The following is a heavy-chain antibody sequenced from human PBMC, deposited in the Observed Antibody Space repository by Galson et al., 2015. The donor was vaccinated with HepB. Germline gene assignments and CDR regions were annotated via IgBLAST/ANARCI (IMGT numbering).Heavy chain of an antibody. CDR1: GFTFNTYW. D-gene: IGHD4-23*01. Sequence: SLRLSCAASGFTFNTYWMTWIRQAPGKGLEWVANMKADGSERHYVDSVRGRFTISRGNAKNSLYLQMNSLRAEDTAVYYCGSRWADYWGQGTLVTVSS. CDR3: GSRWADY. CDR2: MKADGSER. V-gene: IGHV3-7*01. J-gene: IGHJ4*02.